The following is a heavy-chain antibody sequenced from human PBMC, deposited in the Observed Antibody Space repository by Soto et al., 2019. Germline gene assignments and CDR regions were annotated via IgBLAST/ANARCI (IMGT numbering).Heavy chain of an antibody. J-gene: IGHJ4*02. CDR1: GFPFSSYA. CDR3: AKAGLSIAGRYYFDY. CDR2: ISGSGGST. D-gene: IGHD6-6*01. Sequence: EVQLLESGGGLVQPGGSLRLSCAASGFPFSSYAMSWVLQAPGKGLELVSAISGSGGSTYYADSVKGRFTISRDNSKNTLYLQRDSLRAEDTDVYYCAKAGLSIAGRYYFDYWGKGTLVTVSS. V-gene: IGHV3-23*01.